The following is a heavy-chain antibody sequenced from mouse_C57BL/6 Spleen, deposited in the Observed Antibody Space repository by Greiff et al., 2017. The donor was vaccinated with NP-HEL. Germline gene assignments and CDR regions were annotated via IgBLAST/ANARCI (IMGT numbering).Heavy chain of an antibody. V-gene: IGHV5-17*01. Sequence: EVQLVESGGGLVEPGGSLKLSCAASGFTFSDYGMHWVRQAPEKGLEWVAYISSGSSTIYYADTVKGRFTISRDNAKNTLFLQMTSLRSEDTAMYYCAGGGGWFAYWGQGTLVTVSA. CDR1: GFTFSDYG. J-gene: IGHJ3*01. CDR2: ISSGSSTI. CDR3: AGGGGWFAY.